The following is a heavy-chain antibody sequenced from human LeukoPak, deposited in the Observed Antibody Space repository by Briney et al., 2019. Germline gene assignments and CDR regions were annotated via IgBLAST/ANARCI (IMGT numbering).Heavy chain of an antibody. CDR3: PRDRTYYDFWRGYPKLDY. D-gene: IGHD3-3*01. V-gene: IGHV1-18*01. CDR1: GYTFTIKG. J-gene: IGHJ4*02. Sequence: ASVKVSCKAPGYTFTIKGGSWGRQAPGQRLEWMGWISTYNGNTNYAKKLQGRVTMTTDTSTSTAYMELRSLRSDDTDVYYCPRDRTYYDFWRGYPKLDYWGQGNLVTVSS. CDR2: ISTYNGNT.